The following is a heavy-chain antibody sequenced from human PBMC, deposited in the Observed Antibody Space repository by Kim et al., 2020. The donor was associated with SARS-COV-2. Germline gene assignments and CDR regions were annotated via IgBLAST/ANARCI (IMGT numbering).Heavy chain of an antibody. CDR2: ISYDGSNK. V-gene: IGHV3-33*05. Sequence: GGSLRLSCAASGFTFSSYGMHWVRQAPGKGLEWVAVISYDGSNKYYADSVKGRFTISRDNSKNTLYLQMNSLRAEDTAVYYCARDPIRHDAFDIWGQGTMVTVSS. CDR3: ARDPIRHDAFDI. J-gene: IGHJ3*02. CDR1: GFTFSSYG.